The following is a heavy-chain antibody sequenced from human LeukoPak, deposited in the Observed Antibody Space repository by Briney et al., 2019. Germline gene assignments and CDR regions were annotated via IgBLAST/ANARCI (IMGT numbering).Heavy chain of an antibody. D-gene: IGHD2-2*01. CDR2: INSDGSST. V-gene: IGHV3-74*01. CDR1: GFTFSSYW. Sequence: GGSLRLPCAASGFTFSSYWMHWVRQAPGEGLVWVSRINSDGSSTSYADSVKGRFTISRDNAKNTLYLQMNSLRAEDTAVYYCARVGHCSSTSCYHYYYYYGMDVRGKGTTVTVSS. CDR3: ARVGHCSSTSCYHYYYYYGMDV. J-gene: IGHJ6*04.